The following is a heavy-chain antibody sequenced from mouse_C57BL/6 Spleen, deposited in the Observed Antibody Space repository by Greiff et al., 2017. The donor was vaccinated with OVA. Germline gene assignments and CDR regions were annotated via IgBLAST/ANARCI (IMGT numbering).Heavy chain of an antibody. Sequence: VKLMESGAELVRPGASVTLSCKASGYTFTDYEMHWVKQTPVHGLEWIGAIDPETGGTAYNQKFKGKAILTADKSSSTAYMELRSLTSEDSAVYYCSMVTTTWFAYWGQGTLVTVSA. CDR1: GYTFTDYE. V-gene: IGHV1-15*01. CDR3: SMVTTTWFAY. J-gene: IGHJ3*01. CDR2: IDPETGGT. D-gene: IGHD2-2*01.